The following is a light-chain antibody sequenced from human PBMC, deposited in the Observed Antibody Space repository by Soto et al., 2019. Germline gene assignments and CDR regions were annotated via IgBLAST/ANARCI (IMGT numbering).Light chain of an antibody. CDR1: SSDVGAYNF. V-gene: IGLV2-14*03. CDR2: DVS. J-gene: IGLJ1*01. CDR3: SSNTSSSPHV. Sequence: QSALTQPASVSGSPGQSITISCTGTSSDVGAYNFVSWYQQHPGKVPKLMIFDVSSRPSGVSDRFSGSKSGNTASLTISGHQAEDEGDYYCSSNTSSSPHVFGSGTKLTVL.